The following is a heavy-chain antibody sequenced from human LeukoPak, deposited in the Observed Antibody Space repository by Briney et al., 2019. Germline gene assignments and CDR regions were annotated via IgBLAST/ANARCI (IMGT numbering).Heavy chain of an antibody. CDR3: ARAYSSSWPKYFQH. CDR2: IGVSDGNT. J-gene: IGHJ1*01. D-gene: IGHD6-13*01. Sequence: GGSLRLSCAASRFTFNTYAMSWIRQAPGKGLEWVSTIGVSDGNTYYADSVKGRLTISRDNSKNTLYLQMNSLRAEDTAVYYCARAYSSSWPKYFQHWGQGTLVTVSS. V-gene: IGHV3-23*01. CDR1: RFTFNTYA.